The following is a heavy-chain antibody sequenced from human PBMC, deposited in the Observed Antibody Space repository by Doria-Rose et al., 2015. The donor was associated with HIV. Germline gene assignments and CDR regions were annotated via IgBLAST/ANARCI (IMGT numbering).Heavy chain of an antibody. CDR2: IYSSGST. Sequence: YWNWIRQPPEKGLEWIGYIYSSGSTHYNSSLKSRVTISIDTSKNQFSLKLSSVTAADTAVYYCARFRPSRGIYYSLDVWGKGTTVTASS. CDR1: Y. J-gene: IGHJ6*03. CDR3: ARFRPSRGIYYSLDV. D-gene: IGHD3-10*01. V-gene: IGHV4-4*09.